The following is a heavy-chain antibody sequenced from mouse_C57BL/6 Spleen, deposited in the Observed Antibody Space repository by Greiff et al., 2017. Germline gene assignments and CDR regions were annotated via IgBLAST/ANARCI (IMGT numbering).Heavy chain of an antibody. CDR1: GYTFTDYN. J-gene: IGHJ3*01. V-gene: IGHV1-18*01. Sequence: EVQLQQSGPELVKPGASVKIPCKASGYTFTDYNMDWVQQSPGKSLEWIGDINPNNGGTIYNQKFKGKATLTVDKSSSTAYMELRSLTSVDTAGYYSARDYYYGSGYGFAYWGQGTLVTVSA. CDR3: ARDYYYGSGYGFAY. CDR2: INPNNGGT. D-gene: IGHD1-1*01.